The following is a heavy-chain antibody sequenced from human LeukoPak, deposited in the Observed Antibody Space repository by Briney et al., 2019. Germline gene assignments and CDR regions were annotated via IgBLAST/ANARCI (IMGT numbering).Heavy chain of an antibody. J-gene: IGHJ4*02. Sequence: GTSLSLSCVTSGFAFNRRGMHWVRQAPGKGLEWVAVISADGTETYYADSVKRRFTICRDSSQNILYLHMNGLRFEDTAVYYCAKDLGHKTANYLDNWGQGTLVTVSS. D-gene: IGHD7-27*01. CDR1: GFAFNRRG. CDR2: ISADGTET. V-gene: IGHV3-30*18. CDR3: AKDLGHKTANYLDN.